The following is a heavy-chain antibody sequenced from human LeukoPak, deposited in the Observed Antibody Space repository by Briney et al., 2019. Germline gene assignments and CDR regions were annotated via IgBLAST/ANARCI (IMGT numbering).Heavy chain of an antibody. CDR2: IYTSGST. CDR1: GGSISSGSYY. J-gene: IGHJ6*03. Sequence: SETLSLTCTVSGGSISSGSYYWSWIRQPAGKGLEWIGRIYTSGSTNYNPSLKSRVTISVDTSKNQFSLKLSSVTAADTAVYYCARVGVVPAAQGPYYYYYMDVWGKGTTVTVSS. CDR3: ARVGVVPAAQGPYYYYYMDV. V-gene: IGHV4-61*02. D-gene: IGHD2-2*01.